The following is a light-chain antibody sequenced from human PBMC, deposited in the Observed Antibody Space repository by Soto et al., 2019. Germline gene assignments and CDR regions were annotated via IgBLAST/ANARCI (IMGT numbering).Light chain of an antibody. CDR3: SSYTSSSTLYV. J-gene: IGLJ1*01. Sequence: QSALTQPASVSGSPGQSITLSCTGTSSDVGGYNYVSWYQQHPGKAPKLMIYDVSNRPSGVSNRFSGSKSGNTASLTISGVQAEDEADYYCSSYTSSSTLYVFGTGTKLTVL. CDR1: SSDVGGYNY. CDR2: DVS. V-gene: IGLV2-14*01.